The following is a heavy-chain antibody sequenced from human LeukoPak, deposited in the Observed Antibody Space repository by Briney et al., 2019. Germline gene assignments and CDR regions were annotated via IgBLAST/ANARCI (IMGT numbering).Heavy chain of an antibody. CDR2: INHSGST. V-gene: IGHV4-34*01. J-gene: IGHJ6*02. D-gene: IGHD5-24*01. Sequence: SETLSLTCAVYGGSFSGYYWSWIRQPPGKGLEWIGEINHSGSTNYNPSPKSRVTISVDTSKNQFSLKLSSVTAADTAVYYCARGPEKRRYYHYYGMDVWGQGTTVTVSS. CDR3: ARGPEKRRYYHYYGMDV. CDR1: GGSFSGYY.